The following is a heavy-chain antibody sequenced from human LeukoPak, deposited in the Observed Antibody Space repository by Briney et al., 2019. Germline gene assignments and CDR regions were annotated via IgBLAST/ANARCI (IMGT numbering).Heavy chain of an antibody. CDR1: GGSISSYY. Sequence: SETLSLTCTVSGGSISSYYWSWIRQPPGKGLEWIGYIYYSGSTNYNPSLKSRVTISVDTSKNQFSLKLSSVTAADTAVYYCARARGYSYGYPLGYWGQGTLVTVSS. V-gene: IGHV4-59*08. J-gene: IGHJ4*02. CDR3: ARARGYSYGYPLGY. D-gene: IGHD5-18*01. CDR2: IYYSGST.